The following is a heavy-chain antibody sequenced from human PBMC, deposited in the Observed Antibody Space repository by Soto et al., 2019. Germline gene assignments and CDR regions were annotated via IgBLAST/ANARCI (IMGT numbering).Heavy chain of an antibody. CDR2: IKPDGSEK. CDR3: TRLDSSLAHYGMDV. CDR1: EFTFSNYW. V-gene: IGHV3-7*01. D-gene: IGHD1-1*01. J-gene: IGHJ6*02. Sequence: EVQLVESGGGLVQPGGSLRLSCAASEFTFSNYWMTWVRQAPGKGLEWVAKIKPDGSEKYYVDSVKGRFTISRDNSKNSLYLQIDSLRAEDTAIYYCTRLDSSLAHYGMDVWGQGTTVTVSS.